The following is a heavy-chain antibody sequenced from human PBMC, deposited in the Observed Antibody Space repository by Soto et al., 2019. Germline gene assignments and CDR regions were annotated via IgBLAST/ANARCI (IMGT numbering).Heavy chain of an antibody. CDR3: ARDLWGYCGADCYPLDV. D-gene: IGHD2-21*02. V-gene: IGHV4-59*01. CDR2: MYNTGST. CDR1: GGSISSYY. Sequence: QVRLQESGPGLVKPSETLSLTCTVSGGSISSYYWSWIRQPPGKGLEWIGYMYNTGSTIYNPSLTGRGTGSVDTSKNQFSLKPTSVTAADTAVYYCARDLWGYCGADCYPLDVWGQGTTVTVSS. J-gene: IGHJ6*02.